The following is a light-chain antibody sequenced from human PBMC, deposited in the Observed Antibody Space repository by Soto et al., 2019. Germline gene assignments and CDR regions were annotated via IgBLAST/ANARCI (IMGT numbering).Light chain of an antibody. V-gene: IGKV1-39*01. CDR3: QQSYTTPRT. Sequence: DIQMTQSPSSLSASVGYRVTITCRASQSISAYLNWCQQKPGKAPKLLIYTASSLQSGVPSRFSGGGSGTHFTLTVSSLQPEDFATYYCQQSYTTPRTFGQGTKVDIK. CDR2: TAS. J-gene: IGKJ1*01. CDR1: QSISAY.